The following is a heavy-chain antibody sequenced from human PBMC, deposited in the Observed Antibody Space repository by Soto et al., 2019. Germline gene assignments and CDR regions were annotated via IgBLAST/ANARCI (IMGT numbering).Heavy chain of an antibody. V-gene: IGHV4-39*01. J-gene: IGHJ4*02. CDR2: IYYSVST. CDR3: ARHGDGARWLHLDY. Sequence: QLQLQESGPGLVKPSETLSLTCTVSGGSISSSSYYWGWIRQPPGNGLEWIGSIYYSVSTYYNPSLQSRVTISVDTSKNQFSLKLSSVTAADTAVYYCARHGDGARWLHLDYWGQGTLVTVSS. CDR1: GGSISSSSYY. D-gene: IGHD5-12*01.